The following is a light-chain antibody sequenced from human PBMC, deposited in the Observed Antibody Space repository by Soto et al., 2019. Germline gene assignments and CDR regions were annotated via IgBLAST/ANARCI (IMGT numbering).Light chain of an antibody. V-gene: IGKV1-39*01. CDR2: AAS. CDR1: QSISSY. Sequence: DIQMTQSPSSLSASVGDRVTITCRASQSISSYLNWYQQKPGKAPKLLIYAASSLQSGVPSRFSGSGSGTDFTLTISSLQPEDFANYYCQQSYSRWWTFGQGTKVEIK. J-gene: IGKJ1*01. CDR3: QQSYSRWWT.